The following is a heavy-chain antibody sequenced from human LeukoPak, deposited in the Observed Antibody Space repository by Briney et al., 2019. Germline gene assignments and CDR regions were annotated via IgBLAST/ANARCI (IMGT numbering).Heavy chain of an antibody. Sequence: PGGSLRLSCAASGFTFSSYVISWVRQAPGKGLEWVSAISGSGDSTYYADSVKGRLTISRDNSKNTVYLQMNSLRAEDTAVYYCAKVTYDYVWGSYETWGQGNLVTVSP. J-gene: IGHJ5*02. CDR3: AKVTYDYVWGSYET. CDR1: GFTFSSYV. D-gene: IGHD3-16*01. CDR2: ISGSGDST. V-gene: IGHV3-23*01.